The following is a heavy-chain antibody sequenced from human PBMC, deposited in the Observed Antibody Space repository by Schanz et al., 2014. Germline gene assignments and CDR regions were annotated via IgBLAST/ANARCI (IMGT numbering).Heavy chain of an antibody. CDR2: MNPNSGNT. V-gene: IGHV1-8*01. CDR1: GYNITSND. D-gene: IGHD3-10*01. Sequence: QVHLVQSGAEVKKPGASVKVSCKASGYNITSNDVTWVRQATGQGLEWMGWMNPNSGNTGYAQKFQGRVTMTRNTSISTAYMELSSLRAEDTALYYCARDFPYVSGSYYKGFGYWGQGTLVTVSS. J-gene: IGHJ4*02. CDR3: ARDFPYVSGSYYKGFGY.